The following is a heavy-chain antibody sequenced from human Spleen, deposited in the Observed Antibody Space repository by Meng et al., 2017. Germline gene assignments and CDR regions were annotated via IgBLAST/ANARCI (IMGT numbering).Heavy chain of an antibody. CDR1: GGSFSGYY. D-gene: IGHD3-10*01. CDR3: ARVYRGASGSPLDY. CDR2: INHSGST. V-gene: IGHV4-34*01. J-gene: IGHJ4*02. Sequence: QVQLQHWGAGLLKPSETLSLTCAVYGGSFSGYYGSWIRQPPGKGLEWIGEINHSGSTNYNPSLKSRVTISVDTSKNQFSLKMRSVTAADTAVFYCARVYRGASGSPLDYWGLGTLVTVSS.